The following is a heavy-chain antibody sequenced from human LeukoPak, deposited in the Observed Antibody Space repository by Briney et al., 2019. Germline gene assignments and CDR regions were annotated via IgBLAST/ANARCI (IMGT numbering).Heavy chain of an antibody. V-gene: IGHV1-69*08. CDR3: VRSGYDYDWFDP. CDR2: IIAILDTA. CDR1: GGSFSDYS. Sequence: SVKVSCKASGGSFSDYSISWVRQAPGQGLEWMGRIIAILDTAHYAQKFQGRFTITADKSTTTVYMELSSLRPDDTAVYYCVRSGYDYDWFDPWGQGTLVTVSS. J-gene: IGHJ5*02. D-gene: IGHD5-12*01.